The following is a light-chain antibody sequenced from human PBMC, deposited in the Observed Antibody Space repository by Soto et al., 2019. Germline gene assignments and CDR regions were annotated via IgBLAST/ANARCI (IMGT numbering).Light chain of an antibody. CDR1: SSDIGTNT. V-gene: IGLV1-44*01. CDR2: RDN. J-gene: IGLJ2*01. CDR3: SAWDDSIYGPV. Sequence: QAVVTQPPSASGTPGQRVAISCSGGSSDIGTNTVNWYLHLHGAAPKLLIYRDNQRPSGVPDRFSGSKSGTSASLTISGLQSEDEADYFCSAWDDSIYGPVFGGGTKLTVL.